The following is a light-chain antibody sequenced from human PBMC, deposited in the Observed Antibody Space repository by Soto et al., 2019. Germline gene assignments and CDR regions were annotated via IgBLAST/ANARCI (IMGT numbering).Light chain of an antibody. Sequence: DILMTQSPSTLSASVGDRVTITCRASQSISALLAWYQQKLGKAPKLLIYKASSLESGIPSRFSGSGSGTEFTLTISSLQPDDFATYHLQQYKSDPWTFGQGKKGEIK. V-gene: IGKV1-5*03. CDR3: QQYKSDPWT. CDR1: QSISAL. J-gene: IGKJ1*01. CDR2: KAS.